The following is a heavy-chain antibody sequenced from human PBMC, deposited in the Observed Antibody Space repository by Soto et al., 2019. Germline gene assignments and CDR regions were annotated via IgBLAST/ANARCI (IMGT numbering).Heavy chain of an antibody. V-gene: IGHV4-39*01. D-gene: IGHD1-26*01. CDR3: ARHSQWELGVFDY. CDR2: IYYSGST. CDR1: GGSISSSSYY. Sequence: SETLSLTCTVSGGSISSSSYYWGWIRQPPGKGLEWIGSIYYSGSTYYNPSLKSRVTISVDTSKNQFSLKLSSVTAADTAVYYCARHSQWELGVFDYWGQGTLVTVSS. J-gene: IGHJ4*02.